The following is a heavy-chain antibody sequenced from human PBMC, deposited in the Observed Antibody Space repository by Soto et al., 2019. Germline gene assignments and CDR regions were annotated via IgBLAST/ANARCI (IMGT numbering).Heavy chain of an antibody. CDR3: LRARVRAVYVFAF. CDR1: GVSITSGAYY. V-gene: IGHV4-31*03. D-gene: IGHD2-2*01. CDR2: IYYNGNT. J-gene: IGHJ3*01. Sequence: SETLSLTCTLSGVSITSGAYYWTWVRQHPGKGLEWIGYIYYNGNTYFSPSLKSRLTISIDTSKNQFSLKLSSVTAADTAMYYCLRARVRAVYVFAFWGQGTMVTGSS.